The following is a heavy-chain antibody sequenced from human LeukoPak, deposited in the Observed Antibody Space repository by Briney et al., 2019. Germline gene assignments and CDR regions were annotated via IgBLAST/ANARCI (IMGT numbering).Heavy chain of an antibody. CDR2: INTNSGNP. J-gene: IGHJ4*02. V-gene: IGHV7-4-1*02. Sequence: GASVTVSFKSSVYTFTIYAMNWVRQAPGQGLELMGWINTNSGNPTYAHGFTGRFVLSLDTSISTAYLQISSLKAEDTAVYYCARLGSSPGPIDYWGQGTLVTVSS. D-gene: IGHD6-6*01. CDR1: VYTFTIYA. CDR3: ARLGSSPGPIDY.